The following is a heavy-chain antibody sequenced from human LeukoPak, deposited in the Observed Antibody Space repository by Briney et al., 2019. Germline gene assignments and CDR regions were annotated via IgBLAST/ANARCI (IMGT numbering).Heavy chain of an antibody. CDR3: ARAADGTDE. D-gene: IGHD6-13*01. V-gene: IGHV4-34*01. J-gene: IGHJ4*02. CDR2: INHSGST. CDR1: GGSFSGYY. Sequence: SQTLSLTCAVYGGSFSGYYWSWIRQPPGKGLEWIGEINHSGSTNYNPSLKSRVTISVDTSKNQFSLKLSSVTAADTAVYYCARAADGTDEWGQGTLVTVSS.